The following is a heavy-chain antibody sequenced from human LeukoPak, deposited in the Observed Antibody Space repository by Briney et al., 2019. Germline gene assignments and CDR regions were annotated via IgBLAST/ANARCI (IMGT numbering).Heavy chain of an antibody. V-gene: IGHV4-59*01. CDR1: GGSISSYY. Sequence: SETLSLTCAVAGGSISSYYWSWIRQPPGKGLEWIGYIYYSGSTNYNPSLKSRVTISVDTSKNQFSLKLSSVTAADTAMYYCATYSSRCYYVAYCGQGPVVIVSA. CDR2: IYYSGST. J-gene: IGHJ4*02. CDR3: ATYSSRCYYVAY. D-gene: IGHD3-22*01.